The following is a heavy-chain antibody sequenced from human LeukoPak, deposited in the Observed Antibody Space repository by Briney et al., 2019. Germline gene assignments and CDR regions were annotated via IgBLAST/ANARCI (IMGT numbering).Heavy chain of an antibody. V-gene: IGHV3-23*01. CDR3: ARERYYSDSSGFKY. J-gene: IGHJ4*02. CDR2: INGSDGGT. CDR1: GFAFSTYA. Sequence: GGSLRLSCAASGFAFSTYAMTWFRQAPGKGLEWVSTINGSDGGTYSADSVKGRFSISRDNSKNKLYLLMNSLRAEDTALYYCARERYYSDSSGFKYWGQGALVTVSS. D-gene: IGHD3-22*01.